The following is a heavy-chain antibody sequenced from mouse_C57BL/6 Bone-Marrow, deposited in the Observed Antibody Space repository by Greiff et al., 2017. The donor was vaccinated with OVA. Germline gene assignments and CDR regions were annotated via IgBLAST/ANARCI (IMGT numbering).Heavy chain of an antibody. CDR3: ARGRLLAYFDY. D-gene: IGHD1-2*01. CDR1: GYTFTSYW. J-gene: IGHJ2*01. CDR2: IYPISGGT. V-gene: IGHV1-72*01. Sequence: QVQLQQPGAELVKPVASVKLSCTASGYTFTSYWMHWVKQRPGRGLEWIGRIYPISGGTQYNEKFKSKATLTVDKTSSTAYMQLSSLTAEDSAVYDCARGRLLAYFDYWGQGTTLTVSA.